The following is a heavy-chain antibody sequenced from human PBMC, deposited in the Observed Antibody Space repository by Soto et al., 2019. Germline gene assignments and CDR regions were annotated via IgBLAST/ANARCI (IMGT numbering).Heavy chain of an antibody. Sequence: GGSLRLSCAASGFTFSSYGMRWVRQAPGKGLEWVAVIWYDGSNKYYADSVKGRFTISRDNSKNTLYLQMNSLRAEDTAVYYCARDTSAYYYGPGPGGMDVWGQGTTVTVSS. CDR2: IWYDGSNK. CDR3: ARDTSAYYYGPGPGGMDV. CDR1: GFTFSSYG. J-gene: IGHJ6*02. D-gene: IGHD3-10*01. V-gene: IGHV3-33*01.